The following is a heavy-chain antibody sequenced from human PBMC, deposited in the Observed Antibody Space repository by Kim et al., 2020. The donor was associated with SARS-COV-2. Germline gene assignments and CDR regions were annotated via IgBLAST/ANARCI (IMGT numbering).Heavy chain of an antibody. V-gene: IGHV3-74*01. D-gene: IGHD5-12*01. CDR2: INSDGGST. CDR3: VRVRVATNSYYYGMDV. CDR1: GFTFSDYW. J-gene: IGHJ6*02. Sequence: GGSLRLSCAASGFTFSDYWMHWVRQAPGKGLVWVSRINSDGGSTYYADSVKGRFTISRDNAKNTLYLQMNSLRAEDTAVYHCVRVRVATNSYYYGMDVWGRGTTVTVSS.